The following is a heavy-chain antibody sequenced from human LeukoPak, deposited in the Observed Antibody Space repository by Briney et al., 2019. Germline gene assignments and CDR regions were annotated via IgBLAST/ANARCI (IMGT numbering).Heavy chain of an antibody. Sequence: SGALSHTRMVSGGSLSSSSYYGGWIRHPRGEGLEWIESISYSGSTSYNPSLKSRVTISVDTSKNQCSLKLSSGTAADTAVYYCARLACYDMYRSPDFDYWGQGTLVTVSS. J-gene: IGHJ4*02. CDR3: ARLACYDMYRSPDFDY. CDR1: GGSLSSSSYY. V-gene: IGHV4-39*01. D-gene: IGHD3-9*01. CDR2: ISYSGST.